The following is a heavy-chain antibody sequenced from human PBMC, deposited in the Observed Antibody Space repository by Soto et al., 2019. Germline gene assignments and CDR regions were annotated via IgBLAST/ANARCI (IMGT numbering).Heavy chain of an antibody. Sequence: GGSLRLSCAAPGFSFGLSTMNWARQAPGKGLEWVSGISGSGGTAYYADSVKGRFSIFRENSKNTLYLRMNSLGAEDTAVYFCVKYNHDFWSGSDYWGQATLVTVSS. J-gene: IGHJ4*02. CDR1: GFSFGLST. V-gene: IGHV3-23*01. CDR2: ISGSGGTA. D-gene: IGHD3-3*01. CDR3: VKYNHDFWSGSDY.